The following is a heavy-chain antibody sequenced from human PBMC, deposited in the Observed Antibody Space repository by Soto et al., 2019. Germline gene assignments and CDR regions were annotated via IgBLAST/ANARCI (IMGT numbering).Heavy chain of an antibody. V-gene: IGHV1-69*08. D-gene: IGHD2-15*01. CDR1: GATFNDYT. CDR3: ASGKSQMTQDRMGFYYYLDV. J-gene: IGHJ6*03. CDR2: VIPLLDAS. Sequence: QVQLVQSGAEVKKPGSSVRISCAASGATFNDYTFTWVRRAPGQGLEWMGRVIPLLDASNYAEKFQDRVTITADRSTRTVYMELSGLKSEDSVIYYCASGKSQMTQDRMGFYYYLDVWGKGTTVTVSS.